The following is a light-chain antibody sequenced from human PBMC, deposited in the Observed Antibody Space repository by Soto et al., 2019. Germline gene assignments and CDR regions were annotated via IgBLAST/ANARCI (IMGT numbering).Light chain of an antibody. J-gene: IGLJ1*01. V-gene: IGLV2-23*02. CDR1: SSDFGTYNL. CDR2: EVN. Sequence: QSVLTQPASVSGSPGQSITISCTGTSSDFGTYNLVSWYQQHPGKAPKLMIYEVNKRPSGVSDRFSGSKSGNTASLTISGLQAENEADYYCCSYAGSSTLYVFGTGTTVTVL. CDR3: CSYAGSSTLYV.